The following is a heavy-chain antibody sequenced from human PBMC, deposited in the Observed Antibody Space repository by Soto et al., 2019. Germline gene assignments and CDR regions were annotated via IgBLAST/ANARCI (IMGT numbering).Heavy chain of an antibody. D-gene: IGHD3-10*01. CDR1: GGTFSSYT. V-gene: IGHV1-69*02. J-gene: IGHJ5*02. CDR2: IIPILGIA. Sequence: QVQLVQSGAEVKKPGSSVKVSCKASGGTFSSYTISWVRQAPGQGLEWMGRIIPILGIANYAQKFQGRVTITADKCTSTAQGELSSLRFEDRAGYYCARGSEGFGRLLYLAPGWFDPWGQGTLVTVSS. CDR3: ARGSEGFGRLLYLAPGWFDP.